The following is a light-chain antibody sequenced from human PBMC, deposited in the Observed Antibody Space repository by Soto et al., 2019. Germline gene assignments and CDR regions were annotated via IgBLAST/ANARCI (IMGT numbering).Light chain of an antibody. V-gene: IGKV1-5*01. CDR2: DAS. CDR3: QQYNSYAYT. Sequence: DIQMTQSPSTLSASVGDRVTITCRASQSISNWLAWYQQKPGKDPKLLIYDASSLESGVPSRFSGSGPGTEFTLTISNLQPDDFATYYCQQYNSYAYTFGQGTKVDIK. J-gene: IGKJ2*01. CDR1: QSISNW.